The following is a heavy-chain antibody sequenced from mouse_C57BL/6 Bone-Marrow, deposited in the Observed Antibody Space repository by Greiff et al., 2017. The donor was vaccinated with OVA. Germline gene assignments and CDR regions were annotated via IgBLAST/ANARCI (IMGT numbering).Heavy chain of an antibody. CDR1: GFSFNTYA. CDR2: IRSKSNNYAT. D-gene: IGHD1-1*01. J-gene: IGHJ1*03. Sequence: EVKVVESGGGLVQPKGSLKLSCAASGFSFNTYAMNWVRQAPGKGLEWVARIRSKSNNYATYYADSVKDRFTISRDDSESMLYLQMNNLKTEDTAMYYCVRLSGSSGWYFDVWGTGTTVTVSS. V-gene: IGHV10-1*01. CDR3: VRLSGSSGWYFDV.